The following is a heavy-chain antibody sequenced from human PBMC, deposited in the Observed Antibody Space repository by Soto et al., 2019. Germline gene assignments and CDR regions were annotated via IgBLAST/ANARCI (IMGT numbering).Heavy chain of an antibody. CDR1: GFTFNIYG. J-gene: IGHJ4*02. Sequence: PGGSLRLSCAASGFTFNIYGMHWVRQARDKGLEWVSAICGSGGNQYYADSVKGRFTISRDNSKNTLYLQMNSLRAEDTAVYYCAKDPHSPSGWYYFDYWGQGTLVTVSS. CDR2: ICGSGGNQ. D-gene: IGHD6-19*01. V-gene: IGHV3-23*01. CDR3: AKDPHSPSGWYYFDY.